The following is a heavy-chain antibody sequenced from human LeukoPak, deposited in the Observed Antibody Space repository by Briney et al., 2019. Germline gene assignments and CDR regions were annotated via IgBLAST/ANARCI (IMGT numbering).Heavy chain of an antibody. J-gene: IGHJ4*02. Sequence: GGSLRLSCTASGFTFNRYWMSWVRQAPGKGLEWVANINQGGSVKYYVDSVKGRFTISRDDAESSLYVQMNSLRDEDTAVYYCARFGYSGWNLEYWGQGTLVTVSS. D-gene: IGHD5-12*01. CDR2: INQGGSVK. V-gene: IGHV3-7*01. CDR1: GFTFNRYW. CDR3: ARFGYSGWNLEY.